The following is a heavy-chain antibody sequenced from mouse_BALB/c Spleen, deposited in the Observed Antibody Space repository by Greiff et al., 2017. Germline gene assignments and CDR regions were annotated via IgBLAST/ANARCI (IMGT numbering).Heavy chain of an antibody. CDR3: ARGGLPFAY. D-gene: IGHD6-1*01. CDR2: IRNKANGYTT. V-gene: IGHV7-3*02. J-gene: IGHJ3*01. CDR1: GFTFTDYY. Sequence: EVQLVESGGGLVQPGGSLRLSCATSGFTFTDYYMSWVRQSPGKALEWLGFIRNKANGYTTEYSASVKGRFTISRDNSQSILYLQMNTLRAEDSATYYCARGGLPFAYWGQGTLVTVSA.